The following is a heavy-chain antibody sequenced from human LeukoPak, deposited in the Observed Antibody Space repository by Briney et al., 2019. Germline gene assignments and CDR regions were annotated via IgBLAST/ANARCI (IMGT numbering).Heavy chain of an antibody. CDR3: ARESPGGVLSGSYYYYYYMDV. J-gene: IGHJ6*03. Sequence: SETLSLTCAVYGGSFSGYYWSWIRQPPGKGLEWIGEINHSGSTNYNPSLKSRVTTSVDTSKNQFSLKLSSVTAADTAVYYCARESPGGVLSGSYYYYYYMDVWGKGTTVTVSS. CDR1: GGSFSGYY. V-gene: IGHV4-34*01. CDR2: INHSGST. D-gene: IGHD1-26*01.